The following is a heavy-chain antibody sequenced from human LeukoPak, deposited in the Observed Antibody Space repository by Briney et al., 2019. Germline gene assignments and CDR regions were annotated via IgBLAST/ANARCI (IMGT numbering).Heavy chain of an antibody. CDR3: ASSSWVDAFDI. J-gene: IGHJ3*02. V-gene: IGHV3-7*03. Sequence: GGSLRLSCAASGFTFSSYWMSWVRQAPGKGLEWVANIKQDGSEKYYVDSVKGRFTISGDNAKNSLYLQMNSLRAEDTAVYYCASSSWVDAFDIWGQGTMVTVSS. CDR2: IKQDGSEK. CDR1: GFTFSSYW. D-gene: IGHD6-6*01.